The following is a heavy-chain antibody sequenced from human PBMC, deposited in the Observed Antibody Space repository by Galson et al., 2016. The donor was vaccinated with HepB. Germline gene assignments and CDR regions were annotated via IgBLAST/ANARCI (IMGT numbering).Heavy chain of an antibody. J-gene: IGHJ3*01. V-gene: IGHV4-61*05. CDR1: GDSITSSTYY. CDR2: IYYTGST. Sequence: ETLSLTCTVSGDSITSSTYYWGWIRQPPGKGLEWIGYIYYTGSTNYNPSLKSRVTISVDTFNNHFSLRLSSVTAADTAVYYCARAPVITFGGLMTDPFDVWGQGTKVTVSS. CDR3: ARAPVITFGGLMTDPFDV. D-gene: IGHD3-16*01.